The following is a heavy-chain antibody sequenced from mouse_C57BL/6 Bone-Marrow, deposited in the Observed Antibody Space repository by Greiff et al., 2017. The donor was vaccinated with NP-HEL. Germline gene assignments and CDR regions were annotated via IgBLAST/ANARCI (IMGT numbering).Heavy chain of an antibody. CDR2: IYPGDGDT. CDR3: AGLEYGSGYCFDG. CDR1: CYAFSSSW. V-gene: IGHV1-82*01. J-gene: IGHJ2*01. D-gene: IGHD1-1*01. Sequence: VQLQQSGPELVKPGSSVKISCKASCYAFSSSWMNWVKQRPGKGLEWIGRIYPGDGDTNYNGKFKGKATLTADKSSSTAYIQLSSLTTECSAVYFCAGLEYGSGYCFDGWGQGTTLTVSS.